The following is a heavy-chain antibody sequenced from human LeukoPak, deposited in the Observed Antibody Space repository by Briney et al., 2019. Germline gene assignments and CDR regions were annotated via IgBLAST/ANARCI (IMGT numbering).Heavy chain of an antibody. D-gene: IGHD3-10*01. CDR2: LNNGGGTT. CDR3: AKRYYYDSGSPFDY. V-gene: IGHV3-53*01. Sequence: QSGGSLRLSCAASGFTVSSNYMSWVRQAPGKGLEWVSALNNGGGTTYYADSVKGRFTISRDNSKNTLYLQMNSLRAEDTAVYYCAKRYYYDSGSPFDYWGLGTLVTVSS. J-gene: IGHJ4*02. CDR1: GFTVSSNY.